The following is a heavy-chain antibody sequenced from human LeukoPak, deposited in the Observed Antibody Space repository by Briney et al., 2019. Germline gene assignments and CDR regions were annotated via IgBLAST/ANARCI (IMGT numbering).Heavy chain of an antibody. J-gene: IGHJ6*03. CDR2: INPKSGDA. D-gene: IGHD6-19*01. CDR1: GYTFIAYF. Sequence: ASVKVSCKASGYTFIAYFIHWVRQAPGQGPEWMGWINPKSGDANYAQKFQGRVTMTRDTSTSTAYMELSRLTSDDTAVHFCARDGTKTRTTNAPDSSGWYGGPRYYYYYYMDVWGKGTTVPVSS. V-gene: IGHV1-2*02. CDR3: ARDGTKTRTTNAPDSSGWYGGPRYYYYYYMDV.